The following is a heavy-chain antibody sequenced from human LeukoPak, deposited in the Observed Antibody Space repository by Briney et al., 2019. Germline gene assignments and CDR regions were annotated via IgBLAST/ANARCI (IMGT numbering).Heavy chain of an antibody. CDR3: ATDVLLWFGATI. CDR1: GFTVSSNY. J-gene: IGHJ4*02. Sequence: GGSLRLSCAASGFTVSSNYMSWARQAPGKGLEWVANIKQDGSEKYYVDSVKGRFTISRDNAKNSLYLQMNSLRAEDTAVYYCATDVLLWFGATIWGQGTLVTVSS. D-gene: IGHD3-10*01. CDR2: IKQDGSEK. V-gene: IGHV3-7*03.